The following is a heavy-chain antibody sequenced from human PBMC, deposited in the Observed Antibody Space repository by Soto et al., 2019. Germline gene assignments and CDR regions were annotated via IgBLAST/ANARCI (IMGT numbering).Heavy chain of an antibody. J-gene: IGHJ6*02. CDR1: GFTFSSYA. CDR2: ISGSGGST. CDR3: AKKVYYSNYLSYYYYGMDF. D-gene: IGHD4-4*01. Sequence: GGYLRLSCAASGFTFSSYAMRWVRQAPGKGLEWVSAISGSGGSTYYADSVKGRFTISRDNSKNTLYLQMNSLRAEDTAVYYCAKKVYYSNYLSYYYYGMDFWGPGTTVTVSS. V-gene: IGHV3-23*01.